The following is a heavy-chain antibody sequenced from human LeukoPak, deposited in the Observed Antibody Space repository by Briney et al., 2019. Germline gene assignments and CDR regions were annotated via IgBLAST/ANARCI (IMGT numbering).Heavy chain of an antibody. Sequence: GRSLRLSCAASGFTFSSYAMHWVRQAPGKGLEWVAVISYDGSNKYYADSVKGRFTISRDNSKNTLYLQMNSLRAEDTAVCYCARDRRITMVRGPIDYWGQGTLVTVSS. J-gene: IGHJ4*02. CDR2: ISYDGSNK. V-gene: IGHV3-30-3*01. CDR1: GFTFSSYA. CDR3: ARDRRITMVRGPIDY. D-gene: IGHD3-10*01.